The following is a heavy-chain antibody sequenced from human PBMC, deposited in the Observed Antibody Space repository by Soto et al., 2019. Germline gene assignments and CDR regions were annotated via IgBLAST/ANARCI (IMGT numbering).Heavy chain of an antibody. CDR2: IYHSGSP. J-gene: IGHJ4*02. D-gene: IGHD1-26*01. CDR1: GGSISSSNW. V-gene: IGHV4-4*02. CDR3: ARRLSGSYGQIDY. Sequence: PSETLSLTCAVSGGSISSSNWWSWVRQPPGKGLEWIGEIYHSGSPNYNPSLKSRVTISVDTSKNQLSLKQRSMTAADTAVYYCARRLSGSYGQIDYWGQGTLVTVSS.